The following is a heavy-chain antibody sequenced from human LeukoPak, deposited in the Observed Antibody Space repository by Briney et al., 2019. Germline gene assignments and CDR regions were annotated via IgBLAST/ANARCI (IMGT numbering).Heavy chain of an antibody. Sequence: ASVKDSCKASGGTFSSYAITWVRQAPGQGLEWMGGIIPISKTADYAQKFQGRVTITADESTSTAYMEVSSLRSEDTAVYYCARVPKDAQIPTTTLNYYYFYGMDVWGQGTTVTVSS. V-gene: IGHV1-69*01. CDR1: GGTFSSYA. CDR3: ARVPKDAQIPTTTLNYYYFYGMDV. CDR2: IIPISKTA. D-gene: IGHD1-26*01. J-gene: IGHJ6*02.